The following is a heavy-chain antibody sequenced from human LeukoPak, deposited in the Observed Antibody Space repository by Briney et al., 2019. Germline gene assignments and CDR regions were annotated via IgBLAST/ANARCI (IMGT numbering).Heavy chain of an antibody. CDR3: ARVTVTTGGVDY. V-gene: IGHV4-59*01. J-gene: IGHJ4*02. CDR2: IYYSGST. D-gene: IGHD4-17*01. CDR1: GGSISSYY. Sequence: SETLSLTCTVSGGSISSYYWSWIRQPPGKGLEWIGYIYYSGSTNYNPSLKSRVTISVDTSKNQFSLKLSSVTAADTAVYYCARVTVTTGGVDYWGQGTLVTVSS.